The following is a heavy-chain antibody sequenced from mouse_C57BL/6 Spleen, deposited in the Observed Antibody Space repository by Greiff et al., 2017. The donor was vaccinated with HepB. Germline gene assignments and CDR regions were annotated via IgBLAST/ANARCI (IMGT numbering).Heavy chain of an antibody. V-gene: IGHV8-8*01. CDR1: GFSLSTFGMG. D-gene: IGHD2-3*01. J-gene: IGHJ2*01. Sequence: QVQLKQSGPGILQPSQTLSLTCSFSGFSLSTFGMGVGWIRQPSGKGLEWLAHIWWDDDKYYNPALKSRLTISKDTSKNQVFLKIANVDTADTATYYCARITSRDGYYNFDYWGQGTTLTVSS. CDR2: IWWDDDK. CDR3: ARITSRDGYYNFDY.